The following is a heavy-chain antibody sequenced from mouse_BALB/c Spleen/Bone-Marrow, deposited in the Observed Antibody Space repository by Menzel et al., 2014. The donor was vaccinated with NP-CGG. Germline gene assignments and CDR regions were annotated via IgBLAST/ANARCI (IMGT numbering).Heavy chain of an antibody. Sequence: EVQLQQSGAELVKPGASVKLSCTASGFNIKDTYMHWVKQRPEQGLEWIGRIDPANGNTKYDPKFQGKATITADTSSNTACLQLSSLTSEDTAVYYCARWEYYAMDYWRQGTSITASS. CDR2: IDPANGNT. V-gene: IGHV14-3*02. D-gene: IGHD4-1*01. J-gene: IGHJ4*01. CDR3: ARWEYYAMDY. CDR1: GFNIKDTY.